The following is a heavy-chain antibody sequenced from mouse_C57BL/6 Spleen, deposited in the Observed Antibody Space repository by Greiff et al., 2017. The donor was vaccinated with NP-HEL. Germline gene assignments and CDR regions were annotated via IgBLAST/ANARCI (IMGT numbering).Heavy chain of an antibody. J-gene: IGHJ4*01. CDR2: INPNNGGT. D-gene: IGHD2-1*01. CDR3: ARGNYDAMDY. Sequence: EVQLQQSGPELVKPGASVKISCKASGYTFTDYYMNWVKQSHGKSLEWIGDINPNNGGTSYNQKFKGKATLTVDKSSSTAYMELRSLTSEDSAVYYCARGNYDAMDYWGHGTSVTVSS. CDR1: GYTFTDYY. V-gene: IGHV1-26*01.